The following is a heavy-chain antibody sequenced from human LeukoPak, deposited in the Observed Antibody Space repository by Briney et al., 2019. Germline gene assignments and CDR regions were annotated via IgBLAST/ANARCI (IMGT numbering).Heavy chain of an antibody. CDR3: GRYYDSSGYLGIDY. J-gene: IGHJ4*02. CDR1: GGSISSSSYY. D-gene: IGHD3-22*01. V-gene: IGHV4-39*01. Sequence: SETLSLTCTVSGGSISSSSYYWGWIGQPPGKGLEWIGSIYYSGSTYYNPSLKSRVTISVDTSKNQFSLKLSSVTAADTAVYYCGRYYDSSGYLGIDYWGQGTLVTVSS. CDR2: IYYSGST.